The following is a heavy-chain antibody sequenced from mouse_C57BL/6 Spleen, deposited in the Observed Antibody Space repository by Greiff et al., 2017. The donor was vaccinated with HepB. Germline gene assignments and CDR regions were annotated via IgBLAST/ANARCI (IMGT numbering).Heavy chain of an antibody. CDR1: GFTFTDYY. CDR2: IRNKANGYTT. V-gene: IGHV7-3*01. Sequence: VKLVESGGGLVQPGGSLSLSCAASGFTFTDYYMSWVRQPPGKALEWLGFIRNKANGYTTEYSASVKGRFTISRDNSHSVLYLQMNALRAEDSATYYCARFPSNLYAMDYWGQGTSVTVSS. D-gene: IGHD2-10*02. J-gene: IGHJ4*01. CDR3: ARFPSNLYAMDY.